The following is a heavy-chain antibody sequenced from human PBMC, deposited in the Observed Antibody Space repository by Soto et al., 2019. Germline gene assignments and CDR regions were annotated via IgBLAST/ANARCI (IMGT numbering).Heavy chain of an antibody. CDR1: GYTFTGYY. CDR2: INPNSGGT. J-gene: IGHJ6*03. Sequence: ASVKVSCKASGYTFTGYYMHWVRQAPGQGLEWMGSINPNSGGTDYAQKFQDWVTMTRDTSIGTASMELSRLRSDDTAVYYCARSDGGSYYYMDVWGTGTTVTVSS. CDR3: ARSDGGSYYYMDV. V-gene: IGHV1-2*04. D-gene: IGHD3-16*01.